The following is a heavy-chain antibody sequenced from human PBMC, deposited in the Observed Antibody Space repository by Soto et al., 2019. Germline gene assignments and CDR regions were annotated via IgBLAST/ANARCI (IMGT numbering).Heavy chain of an antibody. Sequence: PSETLSLTCTVSGGSISSGDYYWSWIRQPPGKGLEWIGYIYYSGTTYYNPSLKSRVTISVDRSKNQFSLKLSSVTAADTAVYYCARHFSVDDFDCWGQGALVNVSS. D-gene: IGHD3-9*01. CDR2: IYYSGTT. V-gene: IGHV4-30-4*01. CDR3: ARHFSVDDFDC. J-gene: IGHJ4*02. CDR1: GGSISSGDYY.